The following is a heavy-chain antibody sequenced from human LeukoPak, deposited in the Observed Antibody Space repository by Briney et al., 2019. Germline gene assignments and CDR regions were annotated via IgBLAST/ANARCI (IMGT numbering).Heavy chain of an antibody. J-gene: IGHJ4*02. CDR1: GYTFSEYY. CDR3: ARVGYDSSGYYLHDY. V-gene: IGHV1-2*02. CDR2: IDPSTGGT. Sequence: ASVKVSCKTSGYTFSEYYIYWVRQAPGQGLEWMGWIDPSTGGTNYAQNFQGRVTMTRDTSTTTVYMELSSLRSEDTAVYYCARVGYDSSGYYLHDYWGQGTLVTVSS. D-gene: IGHD3-22*01.